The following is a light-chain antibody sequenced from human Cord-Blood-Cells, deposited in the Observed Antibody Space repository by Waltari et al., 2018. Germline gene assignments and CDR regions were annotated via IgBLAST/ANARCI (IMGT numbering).Light chain of an antibody. Sequence: QSALTQPASVSGSPGQSITISCTGTSSDVGGYNYVSWYQQHPGKAPKHMIYDVGKRPSGVSNRCSGSKSGNAASLTISGLQAEDEADYYCSSYTSSSTLVFGGGTKLTVL. CDR2: DVG. J-gene: IGLJ2*01. CDR1: SSDVGGYNY. CDR3: SSYTSSSTLV. V-gene: IGLV2-14*01.